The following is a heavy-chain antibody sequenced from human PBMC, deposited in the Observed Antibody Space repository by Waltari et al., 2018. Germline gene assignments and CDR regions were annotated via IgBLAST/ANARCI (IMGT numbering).Heavy chain of an antibody. CDR2: ISSSSSYI. CDR1: GFIFSSYS. V-gene: IGHV3-21*01. D-gene: IGHD4-4*01. J-gene: IGHJ1*01. Sequence: EVQLVESGGGLVKPGGSLRLSCAASGFIFSSYSMNWVRQSPGKGLAWFSSISSSSSYIYYADSVRGRFIIARDNAKNSLYLQRNSLRAEDTAVYYCVRGSNPPQHWGQGTLLTVSS. CDR3: VRGSNPPQH.